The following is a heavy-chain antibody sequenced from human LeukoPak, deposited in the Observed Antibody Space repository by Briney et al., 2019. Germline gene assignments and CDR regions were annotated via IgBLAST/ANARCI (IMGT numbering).Heavy chain of an antibody. CDR2: IIPILGIA. D-gene: IGHD1-26*01. Sequence: GASVKVSCKASGGTFSSYAISWVRQAPGQGLEWMGRIIPILGIANYAQKFQGRVTITADKSTSTAYMELSSLRSEDTAVYYCARDRLVAGSYSENFDYWGQGTLVTVSS. CDR3: ARDRLVAGSYSENFDY. J-gene: IGHJ4*02. CDR1: GGTFSSYA. V-gene: IGHV1-69*04.